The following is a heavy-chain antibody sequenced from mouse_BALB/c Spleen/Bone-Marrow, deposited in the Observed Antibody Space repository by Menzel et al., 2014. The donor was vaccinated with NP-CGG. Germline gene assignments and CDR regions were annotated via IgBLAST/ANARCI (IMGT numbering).Heavy chain of an antibody. V-gene: IGHV1S82*01. CDR3: ARRERTGRND. D-gene: IGHD2-14*01. Sequence: VQLQQSGAELVRPGASVKLSCKASGYSFTSYWMNWVKQRPGQGLEWIGMIPPSDSETRLNQKFKDKATLTVDKSSSKAYMQRSRPKAEDAAVYYRARRERTGRNDGGQGTTLTVSS. CDR1: GYSFTSYW. J-gene: IGHJ2*01. CDR2: IPPSDSET.